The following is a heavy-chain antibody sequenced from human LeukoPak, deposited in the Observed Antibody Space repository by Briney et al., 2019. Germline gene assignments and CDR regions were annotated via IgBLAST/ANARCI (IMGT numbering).Heavy chain of an antibody. V-gene: IGHV4-30-4*01. D-gene: IGHD6-13*01. J-gene: IGHJ4*02. Sequence: SQTLSLTCTVSGGSISSGDYYWSWIRQPPGKGLEWIGYIYYSGSTYYNPSLKSRVTISVDTSKNQFSLKLSSVTAADTAVYYCARGLSSSRQTDYWGQGTLVTVSS. CDR2: IYYSGST. CDR3: ARGLSSSRQTDY. CDR1: GGSISSGDYY.